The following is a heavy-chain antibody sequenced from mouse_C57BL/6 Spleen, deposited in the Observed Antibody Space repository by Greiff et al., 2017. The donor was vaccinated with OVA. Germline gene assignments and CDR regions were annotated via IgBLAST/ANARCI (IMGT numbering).Heavy chain of an antibody. CDR1: GYAFSSSW. CDR3: ARAPYGYDGAWFAY. Sequence: VQLQQSGPELVKPGASVKISCKASGYAFSSSWMNWVKQRPGKGLEWIGRIYPGDGDTNYNGKFKGKATLTADKSSSTAYMQLSSLTSEDSAVYFCARAPYGYDGAWFAYWGQGTLVTVSA. D-gene: IGHD2-2*01. V-gene: IGHV1-82*01. CDR2: IYPGDGDT. J-gene: IGHJ3*01.